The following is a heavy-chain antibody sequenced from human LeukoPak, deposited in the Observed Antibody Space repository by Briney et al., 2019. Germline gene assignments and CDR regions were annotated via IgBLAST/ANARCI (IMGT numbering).Heavy chain of an antibody. J-gene: IGHJ4*02. CDR2: ISKDGTDK. Sequence: PGRSLRLSCAASGFTFSNYAMHWVRQAPGKGLEWVAVISKDGTDKCYTDSVKGRFTISRDNSKSTLYLQMNSLRAEDTAVYYCAKDWGYASGTYLTYWGQGTLVTVSS. V-gene: IGHV3-30*18. CDR3: AKDWGYASGTYLTY. D-gene: IGHD3-10*01. CDR1: GFTFSNYA.